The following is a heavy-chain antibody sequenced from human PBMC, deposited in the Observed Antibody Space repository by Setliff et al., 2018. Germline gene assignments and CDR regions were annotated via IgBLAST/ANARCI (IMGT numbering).Heavy chain of an antibody. CDR2: IKSKADGGTT. V-gene: IGHV3-15*01. CDR3: TTWPENGGYYYYYYMDV. Sequence: GGSLRLSCAASGFTFSNAWMTWVRQAPGKGLEWVGRIKSKADGGTTDYVAPVKGRFTISRDDSKNTLFLQMNNLKIEDTAVYYCTTWPENGGYYYYYYMDVWGRGTTVTVSS. D-gene: IGHD3-16*01. CDR1: GFTFSNAW. J-gene: IGHJ6*03.